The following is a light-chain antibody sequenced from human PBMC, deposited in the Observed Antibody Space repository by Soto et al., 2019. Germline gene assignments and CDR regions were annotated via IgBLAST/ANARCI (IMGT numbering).Light chain of an antibody. CDR3: QQYNTSVYT. V-gene: IGKV1-5*01. Sequence: DIQMTQSPPTLSASMGDRVTITCRASQTVTKYLAWSQQKPGEAPKLIISDASTLESGVPSRFSGSGSGTEFTLTITSLQPYDFATYYCQQYNTSVYTFGQGTKLEFK. CDR1: QTVTKY. J-gene: IGKJ2*01. CDR2: DAS.